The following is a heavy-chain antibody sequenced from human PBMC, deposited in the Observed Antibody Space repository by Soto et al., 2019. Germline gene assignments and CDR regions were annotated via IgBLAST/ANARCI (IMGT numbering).Heavy chain of an antibody. J-gene: IGHJ4*02. D-gene: IGHD6-13*01. Sequence: QSTLKESGPTLVKPTQTLTLTCTFSGFSLSTSGVGVGWIRQPPGKALDWLAVIYWDDDKRYSPSLKSRLTIAKDTSKNHLVLTITNIDPVDTATYYCAHKAAEAGVLDCWGQVTLVTASS. V-gene: IGHV2-5*02. CDR3: AHKAAEAGVLDC. CDR2: IYWDDDK. CDR1: GFSLSTSGVG.